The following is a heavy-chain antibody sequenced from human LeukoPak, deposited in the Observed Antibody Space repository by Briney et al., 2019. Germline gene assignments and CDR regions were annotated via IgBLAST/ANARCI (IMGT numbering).Heavy chain of an antibody. J-gene: IGHJ4*02. CDR3: ARETAGGGYDY. D-gene: IGHD3-16*01. CDR2: INHSGST. V-gene: IGHV4-34*01. Sequence: SETLSLTCAVYGGSFSGYYWSWIRQPPGKGLEWIGEINHSGSTNYIPSLKSRVTISVDTSKNQFSLKLSSVTAADTAVYYCARETAGGGYDYWGQGTLVTVSS. CDR1: GGSFSGYY.